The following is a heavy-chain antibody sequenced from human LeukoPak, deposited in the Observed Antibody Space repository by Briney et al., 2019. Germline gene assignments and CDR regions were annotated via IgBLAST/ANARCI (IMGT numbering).Heavy chain of an antibody. Sequence: SVKVSCKASGGTFSSYAISWVRQAPGHGLEWMGGIIPIFGTANYAQKFQGRVTITADESTSTAYMELSSLRSEDTAVYYCARGKPSSGWYGAYWGQGTLVTVSS. D-gene: IGHD6-19*01. J-gene: IGHJ4*02. CDR1: GGTFSSYA. CDR3: ARGKPSSGWYGAY. V-gene: IGHV1-69*01. CDR2: IIPIFGTA.